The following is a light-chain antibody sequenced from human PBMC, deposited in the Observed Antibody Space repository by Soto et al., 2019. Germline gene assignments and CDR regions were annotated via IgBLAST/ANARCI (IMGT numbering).Light chain of an antibody. Sequence: QSVLTQSSSASASLGSSVKLTCTLSSGHSSYIIAWHQQQPGKAPRYLMKLEGSGSYNKGSGVPDRFSGSSSGADRYLTISPLLFQDEAHYPYATFFRYSHAVFGRGTKVTVL. CDR1: SGHSSYI. CDR2: LEGSGSY. V-gene: IGLV4-60*02. CDR3: ATFFRYSHAV. J-gene: IGLJ3*02.